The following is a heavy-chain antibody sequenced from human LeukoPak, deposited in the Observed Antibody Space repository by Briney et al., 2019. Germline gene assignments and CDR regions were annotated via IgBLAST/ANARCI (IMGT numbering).Heavy chain of an antibody. J-gene: IGHJ3*02. V-gene: IGHV1-18*01. CDR2: ISGYNGNT. Sequence: GASVKVSCKASGYTFTSYDINWARQAPGQGLEWMGWISGYNGNTNYAQKFQGRVTMTTDTSTSTVYLELRSLRSDDTAVYYCARPRSLMTRDAFDIWGQGTMVTVSS. CDR1: GYTFTSYD. CDR3: ARPRSLMTRDAFDI. D-gene: IGHD4-11*01.